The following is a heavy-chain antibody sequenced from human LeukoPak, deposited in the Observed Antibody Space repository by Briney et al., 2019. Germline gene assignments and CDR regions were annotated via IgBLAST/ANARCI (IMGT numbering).Heavy chain of an antibody. CDR1: GFTFTDYW. Sequence: TGGSLRLSCAASGFTFTDYWMHWVRQAPGKGLVWVSIINTDTRGTYYADSVKGRFTISRDNAKNTLYLQMNSLRAEDTAVYYCARGGIPSRSNLLTGGSTRYFDYRGQGTLVTVSS. D-gene: IGHD7-27*01. V-gene: IGHV3-74*01. J-gene: IGHJ4*02. CDR2: INTDTRGT. CDR3: ARGGIPSRSNLLTGGSTRYFDY.